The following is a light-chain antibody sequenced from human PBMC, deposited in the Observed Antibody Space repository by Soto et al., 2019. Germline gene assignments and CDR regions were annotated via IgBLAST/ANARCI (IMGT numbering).Light chain of an antibody. CDR3: QQYAGPPTT. CDR2: GAS. V-gene: IGKV3-20*01. Sequence: EIVLTQSPGTLSLSPGDRATLSCRASQTVSNNYLAWCQQNPGQAPRVIMYGASRRATGIPDRFSGGGSGTDFTLTISRLEPEDFAVYFCQQYAGPPTTFGQGTRLEIK. J-gene: IGKJ5*01. CDR1: QTVSNNY.